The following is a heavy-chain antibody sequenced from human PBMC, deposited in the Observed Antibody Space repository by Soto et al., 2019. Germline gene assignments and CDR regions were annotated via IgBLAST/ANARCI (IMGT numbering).Heavy chain of an antibody. CDR2: ISGSGGST. Sequence: EVQLFESGGGLVQPGGSLRLSCAASGFTFSTYVMSWVRQAPGKGLEWVSGISGSGGSTYYADSVKGRFTISRDNSKNTLYMQMNSLRAEDTAVYYCANEGSWYPFDYWGQGTLVTVSS. J-gene: IGHJ4*02. V-gene: IGHV3-23*01. CDR3: ANEGSWYPFDY. D-gene: IGHD6-13*01. CDR1: GFTFSTYV.